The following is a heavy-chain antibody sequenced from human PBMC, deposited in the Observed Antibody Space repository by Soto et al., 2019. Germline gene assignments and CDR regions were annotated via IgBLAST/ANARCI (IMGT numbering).Heavy chain of an antibody. J-gene: IGHJ4*02. V-gene: IGHV4-34*01. Sequence: SETLSLTCAVYGGSFSGYYWSWIRQPPGKGLEWIGEINHSGSTNYNPSLKSRVTISVDTSKDQFSLELSSATAADRAVYYCARQPESTSYFDYWGQGILVTVSS. CDR3: ARQPESTSYFDY. CDR1: GGSFSGYY. D-gene: IGHD2-2*01. CDR2: INHSGST.